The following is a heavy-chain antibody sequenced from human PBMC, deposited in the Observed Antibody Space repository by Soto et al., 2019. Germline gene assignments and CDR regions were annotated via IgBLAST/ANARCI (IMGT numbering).Heavy chain of an antibody. CDR1: GXSFRSYL. CDR2: INHSGTT. CDR3: ARRYCSDSYCSYFDY. V-gene: IGHV4-34*01. D-gene: IGHD2-15*01. Sequence: LSLTCAVYGXSFRSYLWSWIRQPPGKGLEWIGEINHSGTTSYSPSLDSRVTTSVDTPKNQFSLRLSSVTAADTAIYYCARRYCSDSYCSYFDYWGRGTLVTVS. J-gene: IGHJ4*02.